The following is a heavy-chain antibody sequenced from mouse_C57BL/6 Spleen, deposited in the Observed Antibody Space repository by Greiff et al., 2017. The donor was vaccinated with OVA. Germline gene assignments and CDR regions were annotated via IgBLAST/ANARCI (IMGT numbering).Heavy chain of an antibody. CDR3: TTDGRRGFAY. V-gene: IGHV14-4*01. Sequence: EVHLVESGAELVRPGASVKLSCTASGFNIKDDYMHWVKQRPEQGLEWIGWIDPENGDTEYASKFQGKATITADTSSNTAYLQLSSLTSEDTAVYYCTTDGRRGFAYWGQGTLVTVSA. CDR1: GFNIKDDY. CDR2: IDPENGDT. J-gene: IGHJ3*01.